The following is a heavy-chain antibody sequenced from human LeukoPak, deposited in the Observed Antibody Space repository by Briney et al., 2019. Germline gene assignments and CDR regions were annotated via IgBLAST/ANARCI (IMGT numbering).Heavy chain of an antibody. V-gene: IGHV3-23*01. J-gene: IGHJ6*03. D-gene: IGHD6-13*01. CDR3: AKDSRYSSSWFPNMDV. CDR1: GFTFSSYA. Sequence: PGGSLRLSCAASGFTFSSYAMSWVRQAPGKGLKWVSAISGSGGSTYYADSVKGRFTISRDNSKNTLYLQMNSLRAEDTAVYYCAKDSRYSSSWFPNMDVWGKGTTVTVSS. CDR2: ISGSGGST.